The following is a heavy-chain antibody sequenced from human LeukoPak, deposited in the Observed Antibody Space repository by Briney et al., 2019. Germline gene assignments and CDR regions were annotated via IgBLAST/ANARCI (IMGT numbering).Heavy chain of an antibody. J-gene: IGHJ5*02. Sequence: SETLSLTCTVSGGSISSYYWSWIRQPAGKGLEWIGRIYTSGSTNYNPSLKSRVTMSVDTSKSQFSLRLSSVTAAGTAVYYCARGFSWEVAVAGTENWFDPWGQGTLVTVSS. D-gene: IGHD6-19*01. V-gene: IGHV4-4*07. CDR1: GGSISSYY. CDR3: ARGFSWEVAVAGTENWFDP. CDR2: IYTSGST.